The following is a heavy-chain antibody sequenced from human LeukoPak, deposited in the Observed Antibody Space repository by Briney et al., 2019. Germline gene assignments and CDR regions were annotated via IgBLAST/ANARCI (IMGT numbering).Heavy chain of an antibody. J-gene: IGHJ4*02. D-gene: IGHD3-22*01. Sequence: GGSLRLSCTVSGFTVSSNSMSWVRQAPGKGLEWVSFIYSDNTHYSDSVKGRFTISRDNSKNTLYLQTNSLRAEDTAVYYCAKDSSGYYTLMVYFDYWGQGTLVTVSS. CDR3: AKDSSGYYTLMVYFDY. CDR1: GFTVSSNS. CDR2: IYSDNT. V-gene: IGHV3-53*01.